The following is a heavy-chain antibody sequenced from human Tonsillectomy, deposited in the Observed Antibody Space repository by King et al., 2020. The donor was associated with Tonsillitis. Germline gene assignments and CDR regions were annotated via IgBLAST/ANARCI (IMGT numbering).Heavy chain of an antibody. CDR3: ATYRFHSTGMDV. V-gene: IGHV5-51*01. CDR2: IYPGDSDT. J-gene: IGHJ6*02. CDR1: EYKFTNYW. Sequence: VQLVESGAEVKKPGESLKISCKVSEYKFTNYWIAWVRQMPGKGLEWMGIIYPGDSDTRYNPSFQGHITISADKSISTAYLQWSSLQASDTAMYYCATYRFHSTGMDVWGQGTTVIVSS. D-gene: IGHD2-15*01.